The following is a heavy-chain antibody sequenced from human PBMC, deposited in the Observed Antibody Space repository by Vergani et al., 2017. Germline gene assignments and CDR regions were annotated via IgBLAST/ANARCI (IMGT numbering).Heavy chain of an antibody. CDR1: GFSFNTYW. Sequence: EVQLVESGGGSVQSGGSLRLSCVASGFSFNTYWMHWVRQVPGKGLMWVARIDEYGNRATYGDFETGRFTISRDKAKNTVFLQMNNLRADAAGVYYCVRTEYCTGIACNTRFDSWGQGALVTVSS. D-gene: IGHD2-8*02. CDR3: VRTEYCTGIACNTRFDS. CDR2: IDEYGNRA. V-gene: IGHV3-74*03. J-gene: IGHJ5*01.